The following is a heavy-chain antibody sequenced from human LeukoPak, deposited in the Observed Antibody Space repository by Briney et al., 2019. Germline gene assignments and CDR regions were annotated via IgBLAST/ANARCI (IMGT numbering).Heavy chain of an antibody. CDR3: ARESSSSWSSNFDY. J-gene: IGHJ4*02. D-gene: IGHD6-13*01. CDR2: ISSSRREI. Sequence: GGSLRLSCAASGLTFSSYTMNWVRQAPGKGVEWVSYISSSRREIYYADSVKGGFTISRKNDKNSLYVEMNSLRAEDTAVYYCARESSSSWSSNFDYWGQGTLVTVSS. CDR1: GLTFSSYT. V-gene: IGHV3-21*06.